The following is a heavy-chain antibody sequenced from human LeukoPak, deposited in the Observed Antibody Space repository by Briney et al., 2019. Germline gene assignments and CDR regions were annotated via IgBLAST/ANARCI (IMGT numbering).Heavy chain of an antibody. V-gene: IGHV3-30*03. Sequence: GGSLRLSCAASGFTFSSYWMSWVRQAPGKGLEWVAVISYDGSNKYYADSVKGRFTISRDNSKNTLYLQMNSLRAEDTAVYYCARDSLYPKNWFDPWGQGTLVTVSS. CDR2: ISYDGSNK. CDR3: ARDSLYPKNWFDP. J-gene: IGHJ5*02. D-gene: IGHD2-2*02. CDR1: GFTFSSYW.